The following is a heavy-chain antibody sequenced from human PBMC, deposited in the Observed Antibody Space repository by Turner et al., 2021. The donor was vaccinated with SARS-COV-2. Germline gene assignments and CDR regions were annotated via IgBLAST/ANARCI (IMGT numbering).Heavy chain of an antibody. D-gene: IGHD3-22*01. CDR3: AKADRVMIVVVITLFDY. V-gene: IGHV3-23*01. J-gene: IGHJ4*02. CDR2: ISGSGGTT. Sequence: EVQLLESGGGLVQPGGSLRLSCAASGFTFSSYAMSWVRQDQGKGLEWVSAISGSGGTTYYADSVKGRFTISRDNSKNTLFLQMNSLRAEDTAVYYCAKADRVMIVVVITLFDYWGQGTLVTVSS. CDR1: GFTFSSYA.